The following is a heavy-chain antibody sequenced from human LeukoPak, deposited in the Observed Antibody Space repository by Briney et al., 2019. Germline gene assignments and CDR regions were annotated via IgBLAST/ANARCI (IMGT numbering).Heavy chain of an antibody. CDR1: GYTFTGYY. CDR2: INPNSGGT. D-gene: IGHD3-10*01. Sequence: GASVKVSCKASGYTFTGYYMHWVRQAPGQGLEWMGWINPNSGGTNYAQKFQGWVTMTRDTSISTAYMELSRLRSDDTAVYYCARAPYYYGSGSYYNESSWFDPWGQRTLVTVSS. V-gene: IGHV1-2*04. J-gene: IGHJ5*02. CDR3: ARAPYYYGSGSYYNESSWFDP.